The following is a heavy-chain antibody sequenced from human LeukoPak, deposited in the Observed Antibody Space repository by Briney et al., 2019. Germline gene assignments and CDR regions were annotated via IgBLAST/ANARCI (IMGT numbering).Heavy chain of an antibody. J-gene: IGHJ4*02. Sequence: ASVKVSCKASGYTFTGYYMHWVRQAPGQGLEWMGWINPNSGGTNYAQKFQGRVTMTRDTSISTAYMELSRLRSDDTAEYYCARDEDFWTPDGYWGQGTLVTVSS. CDR1: GYTFTGYY. CDR2: INPNSGGT. CDR3: ARDEDFWTPDGY. V-gene: IGHV1-2*02. D-gene: IGHD3/OR15-3a*01.